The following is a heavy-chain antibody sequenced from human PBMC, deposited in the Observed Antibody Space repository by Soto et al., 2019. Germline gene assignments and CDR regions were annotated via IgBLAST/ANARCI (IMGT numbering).Heavy chain of an antibody. CDR2: ISGSGGST. CDR1: GFTFSSYA. V-gene: IGHV3-23*01. J-gene: IGHJ3*02. D-gene: IGHD3-22*01. Sequence: PGGSLRLSCAASGFTFSSYAMSWVRQAPGKGLEWVSAISGSGGSTYYADSVKGRFTISRDNSKNTLYLQMNSLRAEDTAVYYCAKDSLDYYDSSGPDAFDIWGQGTMVT. CDR3: AKDSLDYYDSSGPDAFDI.